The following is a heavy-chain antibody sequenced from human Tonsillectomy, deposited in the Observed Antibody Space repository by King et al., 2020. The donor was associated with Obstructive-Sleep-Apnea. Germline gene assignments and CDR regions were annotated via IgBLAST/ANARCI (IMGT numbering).Heavy chain of an antibody. CDR2: INPANGNT. D-gene: IGHD1-26*01. CDR1: GYIFPNYD. CDR3: ARGPYSGNYYGAFDV. J-gene: IGHJ3*01. V-gene: IGHV1-3*01. Sequence: QLVQSGAEVKKPGASVKVSCKASGYIFPNYDIHWVRPAPGQRLEWMGWINPANGNTRYSQKFQGRVTITRDTSANTAYMELSTLTSEDTAVYYCARGPYSGNYYGAFDVWGQGTRVTVSS.